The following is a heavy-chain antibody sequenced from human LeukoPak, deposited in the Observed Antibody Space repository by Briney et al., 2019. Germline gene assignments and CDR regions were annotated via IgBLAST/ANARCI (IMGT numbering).Heavy chain of an antibody. J-gene: IGHJ4*02. CDR2: ISSSSSYI. CDR3: ARGIAAAEVY. D-gene: IGHD6-13*01. V-gene: IGHV3-21*01. CDR1: GFTFSSYS. Sequence: SPGGSLRLSCAASGFTFSSYSMNWVRQAPGKGRVWVSSISSSSSYIYYAASVKGRFTISRDNAKNSLYLQMNSLRAEDTAVYYCARGIAAAEVYWGQGTLVTVSS.